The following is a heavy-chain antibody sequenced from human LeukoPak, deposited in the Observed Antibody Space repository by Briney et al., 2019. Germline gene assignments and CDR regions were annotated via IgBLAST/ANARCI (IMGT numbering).Heavy chain of an antibody. D-gene: IGHD6-19*01. J-gene: IGHJ6*02. CDR1: GYTFTSYG. CDR2: ISAYNGNT. CDR3: ARGPAYSSGWAQGNYGMDV. V-gene: IGHV1-18*01. Sequence: ASVKVSCKASGYTFTSYGISWVRQAPGQGLEGMSWISAYNGNTNYAQKLQGRVTMTTDTSTSTAYMELRSLRSDDTAVYYCARGPAYSSGWAQGNYGMDVWGQGTTVTVSS.